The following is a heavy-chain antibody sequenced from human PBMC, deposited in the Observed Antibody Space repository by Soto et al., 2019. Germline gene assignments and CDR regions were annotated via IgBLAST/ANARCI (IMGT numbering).Heavy chain of an antibody. J-gene: IGHJ4*02. Sequence: QVQLQESGPGLVKPSQTLSLTCTVSGGSISSGGYYWSWIRQHPGKGLEWIGYIYYSGSTYYSPSLKSRVTISVDTSKNQFSLKLSSVTAADTAVYYCARLWLISPAFDYWGQGTLVTVSS. CDR1: GGSISSGGYY. CDR2: IYYSGST. D-gene: IGHD5-18*01. CDR3: ARLWLISPAFDY. V-gene: IGHV4-31*03.